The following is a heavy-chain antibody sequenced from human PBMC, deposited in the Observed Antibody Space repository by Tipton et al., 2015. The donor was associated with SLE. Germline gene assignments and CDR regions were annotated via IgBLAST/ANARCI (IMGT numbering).Heavy chain of an antibody. CDR3: AGTTPQGYYGMDV. D-gene: IGHD2-15*01. CDR1: GGSISSGSYY. Sequence: LRLSCTVSGGSISSGSYYWSWIRQPAGKGLEWIGHIYTSGSSNYNPSLKSRVTISVDTSKNQFSLKLSSVTAADTAVYYCAGTTPQGYYGMDVWGQGTTVTVSS. CDR2: IYTSGSS. V-gene: IGHV4-61*09. J-gene: IGHJ6*02.